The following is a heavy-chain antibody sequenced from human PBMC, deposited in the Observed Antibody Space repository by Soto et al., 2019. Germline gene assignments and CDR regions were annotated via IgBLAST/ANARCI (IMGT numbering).Heavy chain of an antibody. Sequence: QVQLVQSGAEVKKPGSSVKVSCQASGVTFSSAAISWVRQAPGRGPEWMGGIIPVFGRANYAQNFQGRLTITADESTDTAYMELSSLKSEDTAVYYCARGPLYYDTSGSRRYKWFDPWGQGTLVTVSS. J-gene: IGHJ5*02. CDR1: GVTFSSAA. V-gene: IGHV1-69*12. CDR3: ARGPLYYDTSGSRRYKWFDP. D-gene: IGHD3-22*01. CDR2: IIPVFGRA.